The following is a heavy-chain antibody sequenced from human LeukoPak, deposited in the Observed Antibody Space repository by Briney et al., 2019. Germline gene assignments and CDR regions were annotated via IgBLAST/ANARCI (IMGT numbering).Heavy chain of an antibody. CDR2: VYSTGTT. CDR3: ARPPRRQTYCSSTSCYSIYMDV. Sequence: SETLSLTCTVSGGSLSPYYWTWIRQSPGKGLEWIGYVYSTGTTNYNPSLRSRVTISVDTSKNQFSLKLSSVTAADTAVYYCARPPRRQTYCSSTSCYSIYMDVWGKGTTVTVSS. CDR1: GGSLSPYY. D-gene: IGHD2-2*01. J-gene: IGHJ6*03. V-gene: IGHV4-59*12.